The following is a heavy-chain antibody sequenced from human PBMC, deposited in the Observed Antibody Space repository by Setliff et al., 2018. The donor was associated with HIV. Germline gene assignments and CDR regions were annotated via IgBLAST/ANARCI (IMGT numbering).Heavy chain of an antibody. CDR1: GGSIKSSSYY. CDR3: ARVPTSSWYVTTQRTKEYFHH. CDR2: IYYSWNT. D-gene: IGHD6-13*01. V-gene: IGHV4-39*07. J-gene: IGHJ1*01. Sequence: SETLSLTCTVSGGSIKSSSYYWGWIRQPPGKGLEWIGSIYYSWNTYYNPSLKSRVTILEDTSRNQFSLRLSSVTAADTAIYYCARVPTSSWYVTTQRTKEYFHHWGQGTLVTVSS.